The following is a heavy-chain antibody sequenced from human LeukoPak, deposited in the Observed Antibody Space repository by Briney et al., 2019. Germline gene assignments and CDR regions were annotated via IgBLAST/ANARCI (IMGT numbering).Heavy chain of an antibody. V-gene: IGHV4-4*09. CDR2: IYHSGNT. D-gene: IGHD6-19*01. CDR1: GASMSSNY. Sequence: PSETLSLTCNVSGASMSSNYWSWIRQPPGKGLEWIGYIYHSGNTNYSPSLESRVTMSVDESKNQFSLRVHFVSAADTAVYYCASTRRAAVAGRFDSWGQGTLVTVSS. J-gene: IGHJ4*02. CDR3: ASTRRAAVAGRFDS.